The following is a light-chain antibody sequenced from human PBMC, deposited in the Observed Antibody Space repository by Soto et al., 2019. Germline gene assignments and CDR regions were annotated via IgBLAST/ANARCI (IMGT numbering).Light chain of an antibody. V-gene: IGKV3-15*01. CDR2: GAS. CDR3: QQYNNWPWIT. Sequence: TVMTQSPATLSVSPGERATLSCWASQSVNSNLAWYQQKLGQAPRVLIYGASTRATGIPARFSGSGSGPEFTLTISSLQSEDFAVYYCQQYNNWPWITFGQGTRLEIK. J-gene: IGKJ5*01. CDR1: QSVNSN.